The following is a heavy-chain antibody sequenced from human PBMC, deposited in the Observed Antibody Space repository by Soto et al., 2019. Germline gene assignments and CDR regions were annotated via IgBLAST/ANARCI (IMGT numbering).Heavy chain of an antibody. CDR3: ARIRGYWYGLDV. V-gene: IGHV3-23*01. CDR1: GFPLSTYG. J-gene: IGHJ6*02. Sequence: EVQLLESGGGLVQPGGSLRLSCAASGFPLSTYGMTWVRQAPGKGLEWVSAITGTGGNTYYVDSVKGRFTSSRDNSKNMLYLQMNSLRVEDTAVYYCARIRGYWYGLDVWGQGITVTVSS. CDR2: ITGTGGNT.